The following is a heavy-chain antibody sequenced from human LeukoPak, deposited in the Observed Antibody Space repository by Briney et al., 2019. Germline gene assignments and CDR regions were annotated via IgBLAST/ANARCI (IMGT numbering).Heavy chain of an antibody. CDR3: ANNQRTYYYYYYMDV. CDR1: GFTFSSFE. Sequence: GGSLRLSCAASGFTFSSFEMNWVRQAPGKGLEWVSYISSSGSTIYYADSVKGRFTISRDNAKNSVDLQMNSLRVEDTAVYYCANNQRTYYYYYYMDVWGKGTTVTISS. J-gene: IGHJ6*03. D-gene: IGHD1-1*01. V-gene: IGHV3-48*03. CDR2: ISSSGSTI.